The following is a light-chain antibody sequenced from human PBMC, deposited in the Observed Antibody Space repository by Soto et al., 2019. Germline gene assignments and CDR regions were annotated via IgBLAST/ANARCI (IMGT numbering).Light chain of an antibody. CDR3: QSYDTSLSAHVV. CDR2: GNN. CDR1: SSNIGAASD. J-gene: IGLJ2*01. Sequence: QAVVTQPPSVSGAPGQRVTISCTGSSSNIGAASDVHWYQQLPGTAPKLLIYGNNNRPSGVPDRFSASKSGTSASLAITGLQAEDEAGYYCQSYDTSLSAHVVFGGGTKVTVL. V-gene: IGLV1-40*01.